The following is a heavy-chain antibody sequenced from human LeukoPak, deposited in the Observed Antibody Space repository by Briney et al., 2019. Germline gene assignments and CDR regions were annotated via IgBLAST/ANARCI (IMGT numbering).Heavy chain of an antibody. CDR1: GGSFSGYY. V-gene: IGHV4-34*01. Sequence: KASETLSLTCAVYGGSFSGYYWSWIRQPPGKNLEWLGSIYYTGSTHYNPSLKSRVTISLDTSKNQFSLKLSSVTAADTAVYYCARVLDGGNSGAHYWGQGTLVTVSS. CDR3: ARVLDGGNSGAHY. D-gene: IGHD4-23*01. CDR2: IYYTGST. J-gene: IGHJ4*02.